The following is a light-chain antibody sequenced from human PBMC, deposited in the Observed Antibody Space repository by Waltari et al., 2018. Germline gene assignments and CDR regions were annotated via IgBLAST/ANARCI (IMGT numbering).Light chain of an antibody. CDR3: QQRNHWIT. CDR2: DAT. CDR1: QNVNMY. J-gene: IGKJ5*01. V-gene: IGKV3-11*01. Sequence: EIVLTQSPATLSLSPGDRATLSCRASQNVNMYLAWYQQKPGQGPRLLIYDATDRAAGVPARFSGSGSGTEFTLIISSLEPEDFAVYHCQQRNHWITFGQGTRLEI.